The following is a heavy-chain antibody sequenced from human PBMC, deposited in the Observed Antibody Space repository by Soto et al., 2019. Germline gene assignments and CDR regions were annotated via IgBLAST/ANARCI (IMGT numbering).Heavy chain of an antibody. Sequence: PGGSLRLSCAASGFTFSSYAMHWVRQAPGKGLEWVAVISYDGSNKYYADSVKGRFTISRDNSKNTLYLQMNSLRAEDTAVYYCARGRREVAGKFDYWGQGTLVTVSS. CDR3: ARGRREVAGKFDY. CDR2: ISYDGSNK. D-gene: IGHD6-19*01. J-gene: IGHJ4*02. CDR1: GFTFSSYA. V-gene: IGHV3-30-3*01.